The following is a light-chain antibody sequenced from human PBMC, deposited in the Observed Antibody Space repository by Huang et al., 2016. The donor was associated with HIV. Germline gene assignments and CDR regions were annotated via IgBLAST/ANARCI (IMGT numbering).Light chain of an antibody. J-gene: IGKJ3*01. CDR2: WAS. CDR1: QSLSYRSNNKNY. V-gene: IGKV4-1*01. Sequence: DIVMTQSPDSLAVSLGERAAINCKSSQSLSYRSNNKNYLAWYQQKPGQPPKLLIYWASTRESGVPDRFSGSVSGTDFTLTISSLQAADVAVYYCQQYYNTPFTFGPGTKVDIK. CDR3: QQYYNTPFT.